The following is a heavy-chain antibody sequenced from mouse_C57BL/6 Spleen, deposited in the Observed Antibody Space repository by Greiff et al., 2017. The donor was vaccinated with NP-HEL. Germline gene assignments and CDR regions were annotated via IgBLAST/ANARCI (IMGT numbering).Heavy chain of an antibody. J-gene: IGHJ4*01. Sequence: VQLKQSGGGLVKPGGSLKLSCAASGFTFSSYAMSWVRQTPEKRLEWVATISDGGSYTYYPDNVKGRFTISRDNAKNNLYLQMSHLKSEDTAMYYCARDRRGAMDYWGQGTSVTVSS. CDR1: GFTFSSYA. V-gene: IGHV5-4*01. CDR2: ISDGGSYT. CDR3: ARDRRGAMDY.